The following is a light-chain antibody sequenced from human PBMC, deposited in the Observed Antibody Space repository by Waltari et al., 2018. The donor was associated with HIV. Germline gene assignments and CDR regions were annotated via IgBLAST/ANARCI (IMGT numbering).Light chain of an antibody. V-gene: IGKV1-9*01. CDR3: QQLNEYPWT. CDR2: AAS. CDR1: QAIRNY. Sequence: DIQLTQSPSFLSASVGDRVTITCRASQAIRNYLAWYQQKLGKAPKLLIYAASSLQSGVPSRFSGSGSGTQFTLTINSLQPEDFATYHCQQLNEYPWTFGQGTQVEIK. J-gene: IGKJ1*01.